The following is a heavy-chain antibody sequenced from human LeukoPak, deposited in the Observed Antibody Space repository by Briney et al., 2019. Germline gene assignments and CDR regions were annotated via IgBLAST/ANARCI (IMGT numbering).Heavy chain of an antibody. J-gene: IGHJ4*02. CDR2: ISSGSSSI. V-gene: IGHV3-48*01. D-gene: IGHD1-26*01. CDR3: ARDLGLDY. CDR1: GFTFSSYS. Sequence: GGSLRLSCAASGFTFSSYSMNWVRQAPGEGLEWVSYISSGSSSIYYADSVKGRLTISRDNAKNSLYLQMNSLRAEDTAVYYCARDLGLDYWGQGALVTASS.